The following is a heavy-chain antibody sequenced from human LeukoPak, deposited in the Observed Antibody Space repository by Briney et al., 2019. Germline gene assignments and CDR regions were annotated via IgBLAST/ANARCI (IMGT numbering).Heavy chain of an antibody. CDR1: GFTFSRDS. Sequence: GGSLRLSCAASGFTFSRDSMNWVRQAPGKGLEWVSYINGGGSPIYYADSVRGRFTISRDNAKNSLYLQMNTLRPEDTAVYYCARERQNKDFWSGGDYWGQGTLVTVSS. J-gene: IGHJ4*02. D-gene: IGHD3-3*01. V-gene: IGHV3-48*04. CDR2: INGGGSPI. CDR3: ARERQNKDFWSGGDY.